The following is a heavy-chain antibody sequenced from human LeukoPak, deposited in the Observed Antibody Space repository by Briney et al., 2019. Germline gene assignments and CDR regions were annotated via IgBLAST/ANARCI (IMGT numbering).Heavy chain of an antibody. Sequence: GASVKVSCKASGYTFTSYGISWVRQAPGQGLEWMGWISAYNGNTNYAQKLQGRVTITTDTSTSTAYMELRSLRSDDTAVYYCARDVSGGFGEVGMDVWGQGTTVTVSS. CDR1: GYTFTSYG. CDR3: ARDVSGGFGEVGMDV. V-gene: IGHV1-18*01. CDR2: ISAYNGNT. J-gene: IGHJ6*02. D-gene: IGHD3-10*01.